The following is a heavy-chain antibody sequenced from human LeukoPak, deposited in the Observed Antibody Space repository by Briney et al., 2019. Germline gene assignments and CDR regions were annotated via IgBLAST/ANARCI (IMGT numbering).Heavy chain of an antibody. CDR3: VRGFRATLGSIDF. D-gene: IGHD3-10*01. Sequence: GGPLRLFCAAWGFTLSNYWMLGLPQAPGEGLMWVSRISIDGSKTTYADSVQGRFNISRDSAKNTLYLEMNSLRDEYTAVYYCVRGFRATLGSIDFWGQGTLVTVSS. V-gene: IGHV3-74*01. J-gene: IGHJ4*02. CDR2: ISIDGSKT. CDR1: GFTLSNYW.